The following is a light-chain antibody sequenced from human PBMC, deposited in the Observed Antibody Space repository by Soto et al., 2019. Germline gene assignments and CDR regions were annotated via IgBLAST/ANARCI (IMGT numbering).Light chain of an antibody. Sequence: QSVLTQPPSASGSPGQSVTISCTGTSSDGGGYNYVSWYQQNPGKAPKLMIYDVSKRPSGVPDRFSGSKSGNTASLTVSGLQAEDEADYYCSSYAGRNNFVFGTGTKLTVL. V-gene: IGLV2-8*01. CDR1: SSDGGGYNY. CDR3: SSYAGRNNFV. CDR2: DVS. J-gene: IGLJ1*01.